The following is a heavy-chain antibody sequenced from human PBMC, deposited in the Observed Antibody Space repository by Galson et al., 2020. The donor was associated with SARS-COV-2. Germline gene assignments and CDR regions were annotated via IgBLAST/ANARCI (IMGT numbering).Heavy chain of an antibody. V-gene: IGHV4-39*07. CDR3: ARDRWDVLTGAKSRRVGMDV. CDR2: IYYSGST. CDR1: GGSISSSSYY. Sequence: SETLSLTCTVSGGSISSSSYYWGWIRQPPGKGLEWIGSIYYSGSTYYNPSLKSRVTISVDTSKNQFSLKLSSVTAADTAVYYCARDRWDVLTGAKSRRVGMDVWGQGTTVTVSS. D-gene: IGHD3-9*01. J-gene: IGHJ6*02.